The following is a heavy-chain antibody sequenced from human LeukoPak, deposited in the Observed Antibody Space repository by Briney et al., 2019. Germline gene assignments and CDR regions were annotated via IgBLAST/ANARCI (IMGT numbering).Heavy chain of an antibody. Sequence: PSETLSLTCTVSGGSISSYYWSWIRQPPGKGLEWIGYIYCSGSTNYNPSLKSRVTISVDTSKNQFSLKLSSVTAADTAVYYCARGFPYPAVDYWGQGTLVTVSS. D-gene: IGHD6-25*01. CDR2: IYCSGST. CDR3: ARGFPYPAVDY. J-gene: IGHJ4*02. CDR1: GGSISSYY. V-gene: IGHV4-59*01.